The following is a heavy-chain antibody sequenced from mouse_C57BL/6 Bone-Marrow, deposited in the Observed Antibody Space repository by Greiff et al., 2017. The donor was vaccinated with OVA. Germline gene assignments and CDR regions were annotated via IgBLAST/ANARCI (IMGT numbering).Heavy chain of an antibody. J-gene: IGHJ1*03. CDR1: GFTFSDFY. CDR2: SRNKANDSTT. D-gene: IGHD2-1*01. V-gene: IGHV7-1*01. CDR3: ARDANYGNNWYFDV. Sequence: DVMLVESGGGLVQSGRSLRLSCATSGFTFSDFYMEWVRQAPGKGLEWIAASRNKANDSTTEYSVTGKGRFIVSRATSQSILYLQMNSLRAEDTAIYYCARDANYGNNWYFDVWGTGTTVTVSS.